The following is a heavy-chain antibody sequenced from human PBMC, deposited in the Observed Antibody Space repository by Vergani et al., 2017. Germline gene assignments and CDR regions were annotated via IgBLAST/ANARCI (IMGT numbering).Heavy chain of an antibody. CDR1: GFTFSDYY. V-gene: IGHV3-23*04. Sequence: VQLVESGGGLVKPGGSLRLSCAASGFTFSDYYMSWIRQAPGKGLEWVSAISGSGGSTYYADSVKGRFTISRDNSNNTLYLQMNSLRAEDTAVYYCARSGWYWNAFDIWGQGTMVTVSS. CDR2: ISGSGGST. CDR3: ARSGWYWNAFDI. J-gene: IGHJ3*02. D-gene: IGHD6-19*01.